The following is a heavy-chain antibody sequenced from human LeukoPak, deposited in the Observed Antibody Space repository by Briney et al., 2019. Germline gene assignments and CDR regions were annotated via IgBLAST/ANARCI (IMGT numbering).Heavy chain of an antibody. CDR3: ARGAMTTVTNNWFDP. Sequence: KPGGSLRLSRAASGFTFSSYSMNWVRQAPGKGLEWVSSISSSSSYIYYADSVKGRFTISRDNAKNSLYLQMNSLRAEDTAVYYCARGAMTTVTNNWFDPWGQGTLVTVSS. D-gene: IGHD4-11*01. V-gene: IGHV3-21*01. J-gene: IGHJ5*02. CDR1: GFTFSSYS. CDR2: ISSSSSYI.